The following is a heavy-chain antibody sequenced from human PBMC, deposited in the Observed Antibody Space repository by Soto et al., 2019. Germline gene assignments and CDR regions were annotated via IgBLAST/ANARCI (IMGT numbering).Heavy chain of an antibody. J-gene: IGHJ4*02. V-gene: IGHV1-2*02. CDR2: INPNSGGT. CDR1: GYTFTGYY. D-gene: IGHD5-18*01. CDR3: ARGRYSYGPYYFDY. Sequence: ASVKVSCKASGYTFTGYYMHWVRQAPGQGLEWMGWINPNSGGTNYAQKFQGRVTMTRDTSISTAYMELSRLRSDDTAVYYCARGRYSYGPYYFDYWGQGTLVTVSS.